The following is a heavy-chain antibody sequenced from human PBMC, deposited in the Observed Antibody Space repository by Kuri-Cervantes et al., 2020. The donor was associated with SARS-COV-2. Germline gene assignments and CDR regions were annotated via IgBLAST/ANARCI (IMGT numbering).Heavy chain of an antibody. V-gene: IGHV3-30-3*01. CDR3: ASRTVTTGYYYGMDV. Sequence: LSLTCAASGFTFSSYAMHWVHQAPGKGLEWVAVISYDGSNKYYADSVKGRFTISRDNSKNTLYLQMNSLRAEDTAVYYCASRTVTTGYYYGMDVWGQGTTVTVSS. CDR2: ISYDGSNK. D-gene: IGHD4-11*01. CDR1: GFTFSSYA. J-gene: IGHJ6*02.